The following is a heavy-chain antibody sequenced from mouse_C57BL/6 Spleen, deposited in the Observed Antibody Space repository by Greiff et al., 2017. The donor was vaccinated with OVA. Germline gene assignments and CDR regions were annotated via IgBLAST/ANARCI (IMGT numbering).Heavy chain of an antibody. CDR2: INPNNGGT. D-gene: IGHD2-5*01. Sequence: VQLQQSGPELVKPGASVKMSCKASGYTFTDYNMHWVKQSHGKSLEWIGYINPNNGGTSYNQKFKGKATLTVNKSSSTAYMELRSLTSEDSAVYDCARGSNYLYYFDYWGQGTTLTVSS. CDR1: GYTFTDYN. V-gene: IGHV1-22*01. J-gene: IGHJ2*01. CDR3: ARGSNYLYYFDY.